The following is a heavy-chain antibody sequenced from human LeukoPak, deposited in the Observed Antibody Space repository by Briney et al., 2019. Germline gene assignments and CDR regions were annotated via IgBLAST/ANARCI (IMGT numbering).Heavy chain of an antibody. CDR2: ISYDGSNK. CDR3: AREAYYYDSSGYLPVPADY. Sequence: GGSLRLSCAASGFTFSSYAMHWVRQAPGEGLEWVAVISYDGSNKYYADSVKGRFTISRDNSKNTLYLQMNSLRAEDTAVYYCAREAYYYDSSGYLPVPADYWGQGTLVTVSP. D-gene: IGHD3-22*01. CDR1: GFTFSSYA. J-gene: IGHJ4*02. V-gene: IGHV3-30-3*01.